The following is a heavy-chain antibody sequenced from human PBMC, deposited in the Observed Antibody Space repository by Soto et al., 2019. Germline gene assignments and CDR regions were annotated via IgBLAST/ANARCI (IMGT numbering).Heavy chain of an antibody. V-gene: IGHV3-73*01. CDR3: TRPAHTDSSGWYTSDY. J-gene: IGHJ4*02. Sequence: GGSLRLSCAASGFTFSGSAMHWVRQASWKGLEWVGRIRSKANSYATAYAASVKGRFTISRDDSKNTAYLQMNSLKTEDTAVYYCTRPAHTDSSGWYTSDYWGQGTLVTVSS. CDR1: GFTFSGSA. D-gene: IGHD6-19*01. CDR2: IRSKANSYAT.